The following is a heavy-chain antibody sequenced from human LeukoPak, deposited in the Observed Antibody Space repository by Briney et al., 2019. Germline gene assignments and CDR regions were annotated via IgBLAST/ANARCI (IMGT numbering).Heavy chain of an antibody. CDR3: ARDRTTYYDFWSGYYTSFPVGAFDI. J-gene: IGHJ3*02. Sequence: GGSLRLSCAASGFTFSSYSMNWVRQAPGKGLEWVSSISSSSSYIYYADSVKGRFTISRDNAKNSLYLQMNSLRAEDTAVYYCARDRTTYYDFWSGYYTSFPVGAFDIWGQGTMVTVSS. CDR1: GFTFSSYS. D-gene: IGHD3-3*01. CDR2: ISSSSSYI. V-gene: IGHV3-21*01.